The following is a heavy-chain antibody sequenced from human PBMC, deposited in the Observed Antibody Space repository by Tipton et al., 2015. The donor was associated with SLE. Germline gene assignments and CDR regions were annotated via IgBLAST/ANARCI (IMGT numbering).Heavy chain of an antibody. V-gene: IGHV4-59*01. Sequence: PGLVKPSETLSLTCTVAGGSFRSYYWSWIRQPPGKGLEWIAYISYSGSTTYNPSLKSRVTMSLDTSKSQFSLQFSSVTAADTAVYYCARVTRGSAATLFDSWGQGTLVTVSP. J-gene: IGHJ4*02. CDR1: GGSFRSYY. D-gene: IGHD3-10*01. CDR3: ARVTRGSAATLFDS. CDR2: ISYSGST.